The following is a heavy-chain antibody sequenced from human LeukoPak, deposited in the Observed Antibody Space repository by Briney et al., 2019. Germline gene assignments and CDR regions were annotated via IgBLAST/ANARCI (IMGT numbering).Heavy chain of an antibody. CDR3: AKEQGSGSHGYFDY. Sequence: PGGSLRLSCAASGFTFSSYGMSWVRQAPGKGLEWVSGISWNSGSIGYADSVKGRFTISRDNAKNSLYLQMNSLRAEDTALYYCAKEQGSGSHGYFDYWGQGTLVTVSS. D-gene: IGHD1-26*01. CDR2: ISWNSGSI. J-gene: IGHJ4*02. V-gene: IGHV3-9*01. CDR1: GFTFSSYG.